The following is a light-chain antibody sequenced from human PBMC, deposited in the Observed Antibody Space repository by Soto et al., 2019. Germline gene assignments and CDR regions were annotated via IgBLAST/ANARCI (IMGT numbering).Light chain of an antibody. V-gene: IGKV3-15*01. CDR3: QQYNNWPPWT. J-gene: IGKJ1*01. CDR1: QSVRSN. Sequence: EIGMTQSPDTLSVSPGERATLSCRARQSVRSNLAWYQQKPAQAPRLLIYGASTRATGIPARFSGSGSGTEFTLTISSLQSEDFAVYYCQQYNNWPPWTFGQGTKVENK. CDR2: GAS.